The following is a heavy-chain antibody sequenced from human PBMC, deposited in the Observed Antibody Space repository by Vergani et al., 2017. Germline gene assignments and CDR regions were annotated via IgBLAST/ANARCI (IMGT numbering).Heavy chain of an antibody. Sequence: QVRLQESGPGLVKPSETLSLTCSVSGGSMSGYYWSWIRQPPGKELEWIGYMYHSGSTNYNPSLETRVTISGDTSKNQFSLKLNSVTAADTSGYYCGIVADFYGLGSRLLDLWGQGSLVTVSS. V-gene: IGHV4-59*01. CDR1: GGSMSGYY. D-gene: IGHD3-10*01. CDR3: GIVADFYGLGSRLLDL. J-gene: IGHJ5*02. CDR2: MYHSGST.